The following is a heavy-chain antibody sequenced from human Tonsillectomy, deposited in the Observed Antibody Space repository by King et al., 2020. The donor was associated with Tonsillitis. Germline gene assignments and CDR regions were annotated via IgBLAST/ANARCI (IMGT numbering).Heavy chain of an antibody. V-gene: IGHV7-4-1*01. CDR2: INTDTGNP. CDR1: GYTFTSYA. D-gene: IGHD5-24*01. CDR3: ARTNRDFSKFHWFDP. J-gene: IGHJ5*02. Sequence: VQLVESGSELQKPGASVRVSCKASGYTFTSYAMNWVRQAPGQGLEWMGWINTDTGNPTYAQGFTGRFVFSLDTSVSTAYLQIFSLKAEDTAVYYCARTNRDFSKFHWFDPWGQGTLVTVSS.